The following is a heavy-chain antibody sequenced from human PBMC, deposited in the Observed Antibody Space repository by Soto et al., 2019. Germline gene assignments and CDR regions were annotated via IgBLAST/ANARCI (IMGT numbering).Heavy chain of an antibody. V-gene: IGHV3-49*03. CDR3: TRDLMYSSGWYSWYYYYGMDV. J-gene: IGHJ6*02. CDR1: GFTFGDYA. Sequence: GGSLRLSCTASGFTFGDYAMSWFRQAPGKGLEWVGFIRSKAYGGTTEYAASVKGRFTISRDDSKSIAYLQMNSLKTEDTAVYYCTRDLMYSSGWYSWYYYYGMDVWGQGTTVTVSS. CDR2: IRSKAYGGTT. D-gene: IGHD6-19*01.